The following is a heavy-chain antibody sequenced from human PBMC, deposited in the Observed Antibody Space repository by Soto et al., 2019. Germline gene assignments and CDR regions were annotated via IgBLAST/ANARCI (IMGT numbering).Heavy chain of an antibody. J-gene: IGHJ6*02. CDR1: GYSISSGNY. D-gene: IGHD2-2*01. Sequence: SETLSLTCAVSGYSISSGNYWAWIRQPPGRGLEWIGSLYHIGSTHYNTSLKSRVTISVDTSKNHFSLELSSVTAADTAIYYCRSSASCYDESCVDVWGQGTMVTVSS. V-gene: IGHV4-38-2*01. CDR3: RSSASCYDESCVDV. CDR2: LYHIGST.